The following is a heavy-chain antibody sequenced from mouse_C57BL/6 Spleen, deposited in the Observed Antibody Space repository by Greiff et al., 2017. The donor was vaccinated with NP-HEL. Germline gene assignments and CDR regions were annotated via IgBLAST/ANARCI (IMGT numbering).Heavy chain of an antibody. CDR1: GFSFNTYA. D-gene: IGHD2-10*01. Sequence: EVKLMESGGGLVQPKGSLKLSCAASGFSFNTYAMNWVRQAPGKGLEWVARIRSKSNNYATYYADSVKDRFTISRDDSESMLYLQMNNLKTEDTAMYYCVSRLLLAYWGQGTLVTVSA. CDR3: VSRLLLAY. V-gene: IGHV10-1*01. J-gene: IGHJ3*01. CDR2: IRSKSNNYAT.